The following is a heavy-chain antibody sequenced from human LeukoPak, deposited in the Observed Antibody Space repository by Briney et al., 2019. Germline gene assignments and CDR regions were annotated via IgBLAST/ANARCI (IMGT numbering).Heavy chain of an antibody. CDR1: GGTFNNSV. Sequence: SVKVSCKASGGTFNNSVINWVRQAPGQGLEWMGGIIPMFGTAIYAQKFQGRVTTTADESTSTAFMELSSLRSEDTAVYYCARGGYYDILTGYYGQYYFDYWGQGTLVTVSS. CDR3: ARGGYYDILTGYYGQYYFDY. J-gene: IGHJ4*02. CDR2: IIPMFGTA. V-gene: IGHV1-69*13. D-gene: IGHD3-9*01.